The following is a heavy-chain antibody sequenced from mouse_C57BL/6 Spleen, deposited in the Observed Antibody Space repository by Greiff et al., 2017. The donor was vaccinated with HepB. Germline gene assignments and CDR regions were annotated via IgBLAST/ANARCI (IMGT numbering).Heavy chain of an antibody. CDR3: ARHTRYAMDY. V-gene: IGHV2-6-1*01. CDR2: IWSDGST. J-gene: IGHJ4*01. CDR1: GFSLTSYG. Sequence: VKLMESGPGLVAPSQSLSITCTVSGFSLTSYGVHWVRQPPGKGLEWLVVIWSDGSTTYNSALKSRLIISNDNSKSQVFLKKNSLQTDDTAMYYCARHTRYAMDYWGQGTSVTGSS.